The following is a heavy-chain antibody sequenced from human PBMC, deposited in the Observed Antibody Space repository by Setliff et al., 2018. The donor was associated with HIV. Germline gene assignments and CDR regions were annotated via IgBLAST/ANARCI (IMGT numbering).Heavy chain of an antibody. D-gene: IGHD6-13*01. J-gene: IGHJ6*02. V-gene: IGHV1-2*02. Sequence: ASVKVSCKASGYTFNTYSITWTRQAPGQGLEWMGWINPNSGGTNYAQKFQGRVTMTRDTSISTAYMELSRLRSDDTAVYYCAVYSSSWFRYYGMDVWGQGTTVTVSS. CDR2: INPNSGGT. CDR1: GYTFNTYS. CDR3: AVYSSSWFRYYGMDV.